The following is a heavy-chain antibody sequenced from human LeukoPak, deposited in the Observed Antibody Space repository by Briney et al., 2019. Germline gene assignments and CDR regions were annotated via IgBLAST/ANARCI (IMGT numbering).Heavy chain of an antibody. CDR2: ISSSSSYI. J-gene: IGHJ4*02. D-gene: IGHD2-2*03. Sequence: ETLSLTCAVYGGSFSNYYWSWIRQAPGKGLEWVSSISSSSSYIYYADSVKGRFTISRDNAKNSLYLQMNSLRAEDTAVYYCARRVGYCSSTSCYAGDYWGQGTLVTVSS. V-gene: IGHV3-21*01. CDR1: GGSFSNYY. CDR3: ARRVGYCSSTSCYAGDY.